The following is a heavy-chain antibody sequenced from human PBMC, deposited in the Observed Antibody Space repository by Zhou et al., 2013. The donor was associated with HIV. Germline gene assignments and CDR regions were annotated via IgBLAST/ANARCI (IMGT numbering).Heavy chain of an antibody. CDR3: ARSAFYGDQDYHYSDVMDV. D-gene: IGHD4-17*01. CDR1: GDTLNNNA. V-gene: IGHV1-69*13. Sequence: QVQLVQSGADVKKPGSSMKVSCKLSGDTLNNNAINWIRQAPGQGLEWMGRIIPMFGTVNYTQKFQGRVTITADESTKTAYTELSSLRSEDTAIYYCARSAFYGDQDYHYSDVMDVWGQGTTVIVSS. J-gene: IGHJ6*01. CDR2: IIPMFGTV.